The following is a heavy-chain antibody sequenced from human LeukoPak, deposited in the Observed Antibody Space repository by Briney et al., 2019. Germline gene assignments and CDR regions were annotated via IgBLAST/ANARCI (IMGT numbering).Heavy chain of an antibody. J-gene: IGHJ4*02. CDR3: AKDNGGNSADY. D-gene: IGHD4-23*01. CDR1: GFTFSSYE. V-gene: IGHV3-30*02. CDR2: IRYDGSNK. Sequence: GGSLRLSCAASGFTFSSYEMNWVRQAPGKGLEWVAFIRYDGSNKYYADSVKGRFTISRDNSKNTLYLQMNSLRAEDTAVYYCAKDNGGNSADYWGQGTLVTVSS.